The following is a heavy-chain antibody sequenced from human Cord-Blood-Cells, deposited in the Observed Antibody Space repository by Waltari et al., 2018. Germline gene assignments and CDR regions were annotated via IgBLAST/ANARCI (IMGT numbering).Heavy chain of an antibody. V-gene: IGHV3-9*01. CDR2: ISWNSGSI. CDR3: AKDFGSGDY. Sequence: EVQLVESGGGLVQPGRSLRLSCAASGLTFDDYAMPWVRQAPGKGLEWVSGISWNSGSIGYADSVKGRFTISRDNAKNSLYLQMNSLRAEDTALYYCAKDFGSGDYWGQGTLVTVSS. D-gene: IGHD1-26*01. CDR1: GLTFDDYA. J-gene: IGHJ4*02.